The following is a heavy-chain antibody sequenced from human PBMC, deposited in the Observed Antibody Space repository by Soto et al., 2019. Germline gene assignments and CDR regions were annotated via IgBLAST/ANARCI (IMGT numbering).Heavy chain of an antibody. J-gene: IGHJ3*01. CDR2: INPSGGST. Sequence: ASVKVSFKASGYTFTSYYMHWVRQAPGQGLEWMGIINPSGGSTSYAQKFQGRVTMTRDTSTSTVYMELSSLRSEDTAVYYCAREGPGDYYDSSGYLKVWGQGTMVTGSS. CDR1: GYTFTSYY. V-gene: IGHV1-46*01. CDR3: AREGPGDYYDSSGYLKV. D-gene: IGHD3-22*01.